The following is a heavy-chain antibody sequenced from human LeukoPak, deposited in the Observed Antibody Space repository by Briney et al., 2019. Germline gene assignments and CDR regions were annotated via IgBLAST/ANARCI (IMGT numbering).Heavy chain of an antibody. CDR2: ISGSGGST. D-gene: IGHD3-9*01. J-gene: IGHJ3*02. CDR1: GSTFSSYA. Sequence: TGGSLRLSCAASGSTFSSYAMSWVRQAPGKGLEWVSAISGSGGSTYYADSVKGRFTISRDNSKNTLYLQMNSLRAEDTAVYYCAKGVLRYFDWLLAPHAFDIWGQGTMVTVSS. V-gene: IGHV3-23*01. CDR3: AKGVLRYFDWLLAPHAFDI.